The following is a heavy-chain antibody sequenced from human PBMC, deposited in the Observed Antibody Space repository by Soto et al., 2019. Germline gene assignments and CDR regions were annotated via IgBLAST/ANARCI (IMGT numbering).Heavy chain of an antibody. CDR2: VSAAGGGT. V-gene: IGHV3-23*01. CDR1: GFTFSSHA. Sequence: QPGGSLRLSCAASGFTFSSHAMSWVRQAPGKGLEWVSAVSAAGGGTYYADSVKGRFTISRDNSKNTVSLQMNSLRGDDTAVYYSAAKVAGNCPFDYWGQGTLVTVSS. D-gene: IGHD6-19*01. J-gene: IGHJ4*02. CDR3: AAKVAGNCPFDY.